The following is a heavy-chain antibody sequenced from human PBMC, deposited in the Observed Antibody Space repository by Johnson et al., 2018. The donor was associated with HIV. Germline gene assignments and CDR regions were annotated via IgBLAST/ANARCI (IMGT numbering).Heavy chain of an antibody. CDR2: IKQDGSEK. Sequence: VQLVESGGGLVQPGGSLRLSCAASGFTFSSYWMSWVRQAPGKGLEWVAHIKQDGSEKYYVDSVKGRFTISRDNAKNSLYLQMNSLRAEDTAVYYCARTLRFLDWLDSYGAFDIWGQGTMVTVSS. CDR3: ARTLRFLDWLDSYGAFDI. V-gene: IGHV3-7*01. CDR1: GFTFSSYW. J-gene: IGHJ3*02. D-gene: IGHD3/OR15-3a*01.